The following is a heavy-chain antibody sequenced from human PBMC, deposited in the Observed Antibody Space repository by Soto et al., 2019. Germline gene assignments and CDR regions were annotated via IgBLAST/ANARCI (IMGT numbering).Heavy chain of an antibody. Sequence: QVQLQESGPGLVKPSDTLSLTCVVSGYSISSDNWWGWLRQPPGKGLGWIGYIHYVGSTYYNASLQSRVTMSVDMSKNQFSLKLTAVTAVDTAVDYCARKPSAKGWCDPWGQGTLITFSS. CDR2: IHYVGST. V-gene: IGHV4-28*01. J-gene: IGHJ5*02. CDR1: GYSISSDNW. CDR3: ARKPSAKGWCDP.